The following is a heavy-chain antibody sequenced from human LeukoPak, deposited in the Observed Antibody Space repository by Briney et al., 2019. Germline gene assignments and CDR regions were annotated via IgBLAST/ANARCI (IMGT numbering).Heavy chain of an antibody. CDR1: GFTFSNYV. D-gene: IGHD3-3*01. CDR2: ISGSGGST. Sequence: PGGSLRLSCAASGFTFSNYVMRWVRQAPGKGLEWVSAISGSGGSTYYADSVKGRFTISRDNSKNTLYLQMNSLRAEDTAVYYCAKVAYDFWSGYLSHFDYWGQGTLVTVSS. V-gene: IGHV3-23*01. J-gene: IGHJ4*02. CDR3: AKVAYDFWSGYLSHFDY.